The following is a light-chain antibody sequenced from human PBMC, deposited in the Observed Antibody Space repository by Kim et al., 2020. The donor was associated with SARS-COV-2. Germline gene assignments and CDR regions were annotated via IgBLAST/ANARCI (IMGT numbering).Light chain of an antibody. CDR1: QSVSSSY. Sequence: PGERAVLACRASQSVSSSYLAWYQQKPGQAPRLLIYGASSSATGIPDRFSGSGSGTDFTLTISRLEPEDFAVDYCQQYGSSPPYTFGQGTKLEI. CDR2: GAS. V-gene: IGKV3-20*01. J-gene: IGKJ2*01. CDR3: QQYGSSPPYT.